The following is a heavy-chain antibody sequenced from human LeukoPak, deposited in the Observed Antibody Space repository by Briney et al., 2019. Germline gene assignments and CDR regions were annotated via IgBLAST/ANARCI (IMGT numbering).Heavy chain of an antibody. D-gene: IGHD3-10*01. J-gene: IGHJ3*02. Sequence: GGSLRLSCAASGFTFSSYAMHWVRQAPGKGLEWVAVISYDGSNKYYADSVKGRFTISRDNSKNTLYLQMNSLRAEDTAVYYCARGEEAFDIWGQGTMVTVSS. V-gene: IGHV3-30-3*01. CDR2: ISYDGSNK. CDR1: GFTFSSYA. CDR3: ARGEEAFDI.